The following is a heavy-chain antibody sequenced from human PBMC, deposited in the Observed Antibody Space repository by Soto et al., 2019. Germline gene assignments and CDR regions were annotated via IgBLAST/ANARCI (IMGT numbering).Heavy chain of an antibody. CDR2: IYYSGST. J-gene: IGHJ5*02. D-gene: IGHD2-2*01. CDR1: GGSISSGGYY. CDR3: ARATVVVVRAATEQRGWNWVGP. Sequence: SETLSLTSTASGGSISSGGYYCSWIRQHPGKGLEWIGYIYYSGSTYYNPSLKSRVTISVDTSKNQFSLKLSSVTAADTAVYYCARATVVVVRAATEQRGWNWVGPWGEGPLVSLSS. V-gene: IGHV4-31*03.